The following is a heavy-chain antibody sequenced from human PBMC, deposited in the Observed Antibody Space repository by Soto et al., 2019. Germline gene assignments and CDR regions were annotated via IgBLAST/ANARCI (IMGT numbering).Heavy chain of an antibody. CDR2: INSRGSTI. CDR3: ARARPDIVMVVGETPGYYGMDV. D-gene: IGHD2-15*01. V-gene: IGHV3-48*03. Sequence: GGSLRLSCAASGFTFSSYNMNWVRQAPGKGLEWVSYINSRGSTIYQADSVRGRFTVSRDDAKNSLYLQMNSLRVEDTAVYFCARARPDIVMVVGETPGYYGMDVWGQGTTVTVSS. J-gene: IGHJ6*02. CDR1: GFTFSSYN.